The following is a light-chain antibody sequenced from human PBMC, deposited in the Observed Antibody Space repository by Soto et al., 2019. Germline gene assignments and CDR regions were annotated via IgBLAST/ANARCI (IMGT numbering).Light chain of an antibody. CDR3: QQYYSTPWT. CDR1: QSVLYSSNNKNY. CDR2: WAS. J-gene: IGKJ1*01. V-gene: IGKV4-1*01. Sequence: DSVMTQTPDSLAVSLGERATINSKSSQSVLYSSNNKNYLAWYQQKPGQPPKLLIYWASTRESGVPDRFSGSGSGTDFTLTISSLQAEDVAVYYCQQYYSTPWTFGQGTKVEIK.